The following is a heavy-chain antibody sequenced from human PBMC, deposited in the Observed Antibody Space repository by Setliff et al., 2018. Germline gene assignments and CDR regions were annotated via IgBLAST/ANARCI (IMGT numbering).Heavy chain of an antibody. Sequence: PSETLSLTCTVSGYSIRSGYYWGWIRQSPGKGLEWLGSINQTGMIYYNPSLESRVTISVDTSKNQFSLKLSSVTAADTAVYYCARQGAYSSNWSIDDWGQGTLVTVSS. J-gene: IGHJ4*02. V-gene: IGHV4-38-2*02. D-gene: IGHD6-13*01. CDR1: GYSIRSGYY. CDR2: INQTGMI. CDR3: ARQGAYSSNWSIDD.